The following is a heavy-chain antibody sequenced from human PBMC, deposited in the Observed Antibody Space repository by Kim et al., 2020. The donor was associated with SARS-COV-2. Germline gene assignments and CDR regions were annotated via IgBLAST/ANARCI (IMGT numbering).Heavy chain of an antibody. CDR2: ISYSGSNT. D-gene: IGHD6-6*01. V-gene: IGHV3-30*18. J-gene: IGHJ5*02. Sequence: GGSLRLSCAASGFSFSAYGMHWVRQAPGKGLEWVAVISYSGSNTYYADSLKGRFTISRDNSKNTLYVQMNSLRAKDTAVYYCSKDSGIAALPGNSCLDPWGQGTLFTFSS. CDR1: GFSFSAYG. CDR3: SKDSGIAALPGNSCLDP.